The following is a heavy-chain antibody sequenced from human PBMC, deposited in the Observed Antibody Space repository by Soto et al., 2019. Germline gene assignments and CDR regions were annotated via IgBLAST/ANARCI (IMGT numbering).Heavy chain of an antibody. CDR2: INPGNSDT. D-gene: IGHD2-15*01. V-gene: IGHV5-51*01. J-gene: IGHJ6*02. Sequence: PGESLKISCEGSGFIFSRYKIGWVRQMPGKGLEWMGIINPGNSDTRYSPSFQGQVTISADKSISTAYLQWSSLKASDTAMYYCARFRDMTYYYYGMDVWGQGTTVTVSS. CDR3: ARFRDMTYYYYGMDV. CDR1: GFIFSRYK.